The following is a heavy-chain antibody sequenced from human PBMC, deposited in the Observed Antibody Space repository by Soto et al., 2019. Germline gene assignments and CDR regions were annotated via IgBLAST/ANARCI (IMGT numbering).Heavy chain of an antibody. V-gene: IGHV3-74*01. CDR1: GFTFSYYW. CDR3: ARGDRGAFDL. CDR2: IHSDGSST. Sequence: EVQLVESGGGLVPPGGSLRLSCAASGFTFSYYWMHWVRQAPGKGLVWVSRIHSDGSSTTYADFVKGRFIISRDNARNTEDLQMNSVRVEDTAVYYCARGDRGAFDLWGQGTVVTVSS. J-gene: IGHJ3*01. D-gene: IGHD1-26*01.